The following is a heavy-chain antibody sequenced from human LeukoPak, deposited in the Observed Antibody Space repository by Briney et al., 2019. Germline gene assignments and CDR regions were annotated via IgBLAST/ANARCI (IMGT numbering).Heavy chain of an antibody. Sequence: GGSLRLSCAASGFTVSSNYMSWVRQAPGKGLEWVSVIYSGGSTYYSDSVEGRFSIFRENSKNTLYLQMNSLRAEDTAVYYCARDEPGDCSGGSCYEMGDYWGQGTLVTVSS. J-gene: IGHJ4*02. V-gene: IGHV3-53*01. CDR2: IYSGGST. D-gene: IGHD2-15*01. CDR3: ARDEPGDCSGGSCYEMGDY. CDR1: GFTVSSNY.